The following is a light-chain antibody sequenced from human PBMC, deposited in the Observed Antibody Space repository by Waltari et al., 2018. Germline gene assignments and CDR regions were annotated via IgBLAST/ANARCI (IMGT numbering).Light chain of an antibody. V-gene: IGLV2-14*01. CDR3: NSYTNTSTLVV. CDR1: NSDVGSYNY. J-gene: IGLJ2*01. Sequence: QSALTQPASVSGSPGQSITISCTGTNSDVGSYNYVHRYQQHPDKAPKLLIYAVRNRPSWVSVRFSGSKSGNTASLTISGLQPEDEADYYCNSYTNTSTLVVFGGGTKVTVL. CDR2: AVR.